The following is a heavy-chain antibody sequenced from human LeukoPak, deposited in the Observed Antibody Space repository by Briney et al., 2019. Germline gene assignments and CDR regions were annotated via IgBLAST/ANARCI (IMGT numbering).Heavy chain of an antibody. Sequence: ASVKVSCKASGYTFTAYYMHWVRQAPGQGLEWMAWINPNSGGTNYAQNFQGRVTMTRDTSITTAYMELSRLRSDDSAVYYCARDYGSGWLRFDYWGQGTLVTVSS. V-gene: IGHV1-2*02. D-gene: IGHD6-19*01. CDR3: ARDYGSGWLRFDY. J-gene: IGHJ4*02. CDR1: GYTFTAYY. CDR2: INPNSGGT.